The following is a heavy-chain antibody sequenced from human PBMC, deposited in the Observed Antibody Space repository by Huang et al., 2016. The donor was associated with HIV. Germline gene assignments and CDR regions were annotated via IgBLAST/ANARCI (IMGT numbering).Heavy chain of an antibody. CDR1: GGSFRNVA. Sequence: QVQLVQSGAEVKKPGSSVKVSCKASGGSFRNVAIGWVRQAPGQGPEWMGGIIPTRGTANYAQKFQGRVTIIADESTSTAYMELSSLRSEDTAVYYCATVDYYDTSGPQRGYFDNWGQGTLVTVSS. CDR3: ATVDYYDTSGPQRGYFDN. CDR2: IIPTRGTA. D-gene: IGHD3-22*01. J-gene: IGHJ4*02. V-gene: IGHV1-69*01.